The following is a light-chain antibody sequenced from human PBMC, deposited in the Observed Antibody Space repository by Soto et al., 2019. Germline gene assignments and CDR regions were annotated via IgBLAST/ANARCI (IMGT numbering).Light chain of an antibody. CDR2: DAS. Sequence: DIQMTQSPSTLSASVGDRVTITCRASQSISSWLAWYQQKPGKAPKLLIYDASSLESGVPSRFSGSGSGTEFTLPISSLQPDDFATYYCQQYNRYSRTCGQGTKVEIK. CDR3: QQYNRYSRT. CDR1: QSISSW. J-gene: IGKJ1*01. V-gene: IGKV1-5*01.